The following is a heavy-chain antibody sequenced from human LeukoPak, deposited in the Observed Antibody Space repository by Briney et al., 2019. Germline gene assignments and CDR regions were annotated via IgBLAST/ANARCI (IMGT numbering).Heavy chain of an antibody. D-gene: IGHD3-10*01. CDR1: GGSISSGDYY. J-gene: IGHJ4*02. Sequence: SQTLSLTCTVSGGSISSGDYYWSWIRQPPGKCLEWIGYIYYSGSTYYNPSLKSRVTISVDTSKNQFSLKLSSVTAADTAVYYCARVGFGELLIDYWGQGTLVTVSS. CDR3: ARVGFGELLIDY. V-gene: IGHV4-30-4*01. CDR2: IYYSGST.